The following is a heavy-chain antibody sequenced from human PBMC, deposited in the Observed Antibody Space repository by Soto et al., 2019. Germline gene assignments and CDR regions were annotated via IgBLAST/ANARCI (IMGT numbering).Heavy chain of an antibody. V-gene: IGHV4-59*01. J-gene: IGHJ4*02. D-gene: IGHD6-19*01. CDR3: ARGNIAVALN. Sequence: SETLSLTCTVSGGSISSYYWSWIRQPPGKGLEWIGDIYYSGSTNYNPSLKSRVTISVDTSKNQFSLKLSSVTAADTAVYYCARGNIAVALNWGQGTLVTVSS. CDR1: GGSISSYY. CDR2: IYYSGST.